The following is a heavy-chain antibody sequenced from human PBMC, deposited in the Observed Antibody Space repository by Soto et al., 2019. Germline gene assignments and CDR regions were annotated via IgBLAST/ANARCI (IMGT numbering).Heavy chain of an antibody. CDR1: GGSISSSSYY. J-gene: IGHJ6*02. Sequence: PWETLSLTCTVSGGSISSSSYYWGWIRQPPGKGLEWIGSIYYSGSTYYNPSLKSRVTISVDTSKNQFSLKLSSVTAADTAVYYCARGNGSGSSAYYYGMDVWGQGTTVTVSS. V-gene: IGHV4-39*01. D-gene: IGHD3-22*01. CDR2: IYYSGST. CDR3: ARGNGSGSSAYYYGMDV.